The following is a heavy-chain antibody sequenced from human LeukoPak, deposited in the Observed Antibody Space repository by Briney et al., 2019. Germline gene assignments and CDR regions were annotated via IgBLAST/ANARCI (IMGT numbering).Heavy chain of an antibody. Sequence: ASVTVSCKASGYTFTSYYIHWMRQAPGQGLEWVRWINPNSGGSHYARRFQGRVTVTSDTSINTAYMELTSLTTDDTAVYYCARGPRYGESGYDLGPYWGQGTLVTVSS. J-gene: IGHJ4*02. D-gene: IGHD5-12*01. CDR1: GYTFTSYY. CDR3: ARGPRYGESGYDLGPY. CDR2: INPNSGGS. V-gene: IGHV1-2*02.